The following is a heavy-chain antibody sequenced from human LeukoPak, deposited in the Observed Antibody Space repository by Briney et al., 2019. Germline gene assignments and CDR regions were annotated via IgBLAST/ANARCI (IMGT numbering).Heavy chain of an antibody. CDR3: ARRGYCTNGVCYLFDY. Sequence: GESLKISCKGSGYSFTSYWIGWVRQMPGKGLEWMGIIYPGDSDTRYSPSFQGQVTISADKSISTAYLQWSSLKASDTAMYYCARRGYCTNGVCYLFDYWGQGTLVTVPS. CDR2: IYPGDSDT. CDR1: GYSFTSYW. J-gene: IGHJ4*02. D-gene: IGHD2-8*01. V-gene: IGHV5-51*01.